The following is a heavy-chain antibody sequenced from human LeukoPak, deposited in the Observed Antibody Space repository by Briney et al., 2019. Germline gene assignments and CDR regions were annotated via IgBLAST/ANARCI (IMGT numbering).Heavy chain of an antibody. D-gene: IGHD3-3*02. CDR1: GFTFSSYA. Sequence: GGSLRLSCAASGFTFSSYAMSWVRQAPGRGLEWVSSVGGSDDTANYAASVTGRFTISRDNSKTSVYLQMSNLGAEDTAIYYCAKKSFSTGAFDIWGQGTMVTVSS. CDR3: AKKSFSTGAFDI. J-gene: IGHJ3*02. CDR2: VGGSDDTA. V-gene: IGHV3-23*01.